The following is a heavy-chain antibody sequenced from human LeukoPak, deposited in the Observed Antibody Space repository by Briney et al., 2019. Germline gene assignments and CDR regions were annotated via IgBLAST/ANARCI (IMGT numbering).Heavy chain of an antibody. J-gene: IGHJ6*02. D-gene: IGHD3-22*01. CDR3: ARWGLSYDSSGLDV. V-gene: IGHV3-21*01. Sequence: GGSLRLSCAASGFAFSSYSMNWVRQAPGKGLEWVSPISSSSSYIYYADSVKGRFTISRDNAKNSLYLQMNSLRAEDTAVYYCARWGLSYDSSGLDVWGQGTTVTVSS. CDR1: GFAFSSYS. CDR2: ISSSSSYI.